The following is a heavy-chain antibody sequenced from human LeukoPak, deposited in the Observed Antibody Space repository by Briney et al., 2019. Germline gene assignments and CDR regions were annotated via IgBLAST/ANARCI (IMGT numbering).Heavy chain of an antibody. D-gene: IGHD3-22*01. V-gene: IGHV4-4*07. Sequence: PSETLSLTCTVSGGSISSYYWSWVRQPAGKGLEWIGRIYTSGINNYNPSLKSRFTMPVDTSKNQFSLKLSSVTDADRAGYYCARDVPYYYDSSGYYLFDYWGQGTLVTVSS. CDR1: GGSISSYY. CDR3: ARDVPYYYDSSGYYLFDY. J-gene: IGHJ4*02. CDR2: IYTSGIN.